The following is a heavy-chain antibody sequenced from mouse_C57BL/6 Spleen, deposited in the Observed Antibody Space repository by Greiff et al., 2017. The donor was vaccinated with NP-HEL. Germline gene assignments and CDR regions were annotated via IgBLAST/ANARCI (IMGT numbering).Heavy chain of an antibody. CDR2: IHPNSGST. CDR3: AREGYYEESAMDY. Sequence: QVQLKQPGAELVKPGASVKLSCKASGYTFTSYWMHWVKQRPGQGLEWIGMIHPNSGSTNYNEKFKSKATLTVDKSSSTAYMQLSSLTSEDSAVYYCAREGYYEESAMDYWGQGTSVTVSS. V-gene: IGHV1-64*01. J-gene: IGHJ4*01. CDR1: GYTFTSYW. D-gene: IGHD2-3*01.